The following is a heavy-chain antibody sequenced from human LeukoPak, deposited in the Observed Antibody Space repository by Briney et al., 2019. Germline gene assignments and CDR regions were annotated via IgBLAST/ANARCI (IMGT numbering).Heavy chain of an antibody. V-gene: IGHV3-30*18. J-gene: IGHJ3*02. Sequence: GGSLRLSCAASGFTFSSYGMHWVRQAPGKGLEWVAVISYDGSNKYYADSVKGRFTISRDNSKNTLYLQMNSLRAEDTAVYYCAKDAGALRDAFDIWGQGTMVTVSS. CDR2: ISYDGSNK. D-gene: IGHD4-17*01. CDR3: AKDAGALRDAFDI. CDR1: GFTFSSYG.